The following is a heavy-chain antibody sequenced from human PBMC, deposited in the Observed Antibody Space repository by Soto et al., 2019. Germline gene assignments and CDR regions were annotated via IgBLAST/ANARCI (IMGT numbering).Heavy chain of an antibody. CDR3: ARVVASEAYYFDY. Sequence: SVKVSCKASGGTFSSYAISWVRQAPGQGLEWMGGIIPIFGTANYAQKFQGRVTITADESTSTAYMELSSLRSEDTAVYYCARVVASEAYYFDYWGQGTLVTVSS. D-gene: IGHD3-10*01. CDR1: GGTFSSYA. V-gene: IGHV1-69*13. J-gene: IGHJ4*02. CDR2: IIPIFGTA.